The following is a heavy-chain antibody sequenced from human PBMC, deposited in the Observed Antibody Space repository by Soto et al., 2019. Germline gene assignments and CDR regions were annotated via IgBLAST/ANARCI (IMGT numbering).Heavy chain of an antibody. J-gene: IGHJ3*02. Sequence: GASVKVSCKASGYTFTSYGISWVRQAPGQGLEWMGWISAYNGNTNYAQKLQGRVTMTTDTSTSTAYMELGSLRSDDTAVYYCARDSVSHYGDYGDDAFDIWGQGTMVTVSS. V-gene: IGHV1-18*01. CDR3: ARDSVSHYGDYGDDAFDI. CDR2: ISAYNGNT. CDR1: GYTFTSYG. D-gene: IGHD4-17*01.